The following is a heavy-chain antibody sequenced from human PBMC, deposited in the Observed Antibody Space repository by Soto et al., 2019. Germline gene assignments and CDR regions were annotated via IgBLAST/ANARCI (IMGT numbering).Heavy chain of an antibody. CDR3: ARAWNIVAPWMDY. CDR1: GFTFSSND. Sequence: PGGSLRLSCAASGFTFSSNDIHWVRQAPGKGLEWVAGISYDGSNKYYADSVKGRFTISRDNSKNTLYLQMNSLRAEDTAVYYCARAWNIVAPWMDYWGQGTLVTVSS. CDR2: ISYDGSNK. J-gene: IGHJ4*02. D-gene: IGHD5-12*01. V-gene: IGHV3-30*03.